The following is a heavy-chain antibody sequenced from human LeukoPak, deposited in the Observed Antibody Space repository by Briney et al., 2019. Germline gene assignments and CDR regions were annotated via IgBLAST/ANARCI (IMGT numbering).Heavy chain of an antibody. V-gene: IGHV3-23*01. J-gene: IGHJ4*02. D-gene: IGHD3-22*01. CDR2: ISVSGGST. Sequence: GGSLRLSWAASGFTFSSYAMSWVRQAPGKGREWVSAISVSGGSTYYADYVKGRFTISRDNSNNTLYLQMNSLRAEDTAVYYCAKGGITMIVVVIQYYFDYWGQGTLVTVSS. CDR1: GFTFSSYA. CDR3: AKGGITMIVVVIQYYFDY.